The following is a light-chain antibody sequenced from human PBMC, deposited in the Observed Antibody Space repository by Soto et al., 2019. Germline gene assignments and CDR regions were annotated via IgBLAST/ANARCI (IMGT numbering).Light chain of an antibody. Sequence: DIQMTQSPSSLSASIGDRVTITCRAGQYIGKYLNWYQHKAGRAPKLLIYAASSLQSGVPSRFSGGESGTDFTLTISSLQPEDFATYYCQQSYKGWTFGQGTKVEIK. J-gene: IGKJ1*01. CDR1: QYIGKY. CDR3: QQSYKGWT. CDR2: AAS. V-gene: IGKV1-39*01.